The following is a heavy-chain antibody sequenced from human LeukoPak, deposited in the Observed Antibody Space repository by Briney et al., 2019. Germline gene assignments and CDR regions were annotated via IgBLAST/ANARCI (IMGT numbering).Heavy chain of an antibody. J-gene: IGHJ6*02. Sequence: SGGSLRLPCAASGFTFSKYAMSWVRQAPGKGLKWVSTVSNTGSDTYYADSVKGRFTISRDNYENTLYLQMNNLRAEDTAIHYCAKVPYSDYGSGRPPFMDVWGQGTTVAVSS. CDR3: AKVPYSDYGSGRPPFMDV. CDR2: VSNTGSDT. CDR1: GFTFSKYA. D-gene: IGHD3-10*01. V-gene: IGHV3-23*01.